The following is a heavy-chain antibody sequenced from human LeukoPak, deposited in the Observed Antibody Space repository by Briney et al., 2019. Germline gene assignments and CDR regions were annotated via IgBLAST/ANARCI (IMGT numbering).Heavy chain of an antibody. CDR1: GFTFSSYA. CDR2: ISYDGSNK. J-gene: IGHJ4*02. CDR3: ARDGLGYSGYGRQPGGLYY. V-gene: IGHV3-30*01. D-gene: IGHD5-12*01. Sequence: GGSLRLSCAASGFTFSSYAMHWVRQAPGKGLEWVAVISYDGSNKYYADSVKGRFTISRDNSKNTLYLQMNSLRAEDTAVYYCARDGLGYSGYGRQPGGLYYWGQGTLATVSS.